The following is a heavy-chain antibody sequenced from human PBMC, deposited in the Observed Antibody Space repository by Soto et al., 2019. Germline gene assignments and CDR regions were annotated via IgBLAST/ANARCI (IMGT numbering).Heavy chain of an antibody. J-gene: IGHJ6*03. V-gene: IGHV4-59*01. CDR2: IYYSGST. CDR3: ARGRDYYYYMDV. Sequence: SETLSLTCTVSGGSISSYYWSWIRQPPGKGLEWIGYIYYSGSTNYNPSLKSRVTISVDTSKNQFSLKLSSVTAADTAVYYCARGRDYYYYMDVWGKGTTVTVSS. CDR1: GGSISSYY.